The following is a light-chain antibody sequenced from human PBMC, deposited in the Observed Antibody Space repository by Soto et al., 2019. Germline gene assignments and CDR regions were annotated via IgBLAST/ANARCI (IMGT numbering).Light chain of an antibody. CDR3: QQYNSLPPWT. CDR2: GAS. CDR1: QSVSSN. V-gene: IGKV3-15*01. J-gene: IGKJ1*01. Sequence: EIVMTQSPATLSVSPGERATLSCRASQSVSSNLAWYQQKPGQAPRLLIYGASTRATGIPARFSGSGSGTEFTLTISSLQYEDFAVYYCQQYNSLPPWTFGQGTKVEIK.